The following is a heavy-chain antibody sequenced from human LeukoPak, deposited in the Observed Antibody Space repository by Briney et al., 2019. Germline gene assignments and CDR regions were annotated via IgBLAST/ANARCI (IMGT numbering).Heavy chain of an antibody. CDR1: GGSISSSSYY. CDR2: INYNGNT. Sequence: PSETLSLTCSVSGGSISSSSYYWGWIRQPPGKGLEWIGSINYNGNTYYNASLKSRVTISVDTSKNQFSLKLSSVTAADTAVYHCASPSISSSTYDYWGQGILVTVSS. J-gene: IGHJ4*02. D-gene: IGHD6-6*01. V-gene: IGHV4-39*01. CDR3: ASPSISSSTYDY.